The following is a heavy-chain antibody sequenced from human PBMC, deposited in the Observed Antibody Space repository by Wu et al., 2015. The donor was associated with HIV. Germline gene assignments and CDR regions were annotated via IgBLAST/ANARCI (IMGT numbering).Heavy chain of an antibody. Sequence: QVQLVQSGAEVKKPGTSVKVSCKASGYTFTGHYVHWVRQAPGQGLEWMGWINPKSGDTNYAQNFQGRVTMTRTDYRTTTTTNVRTLRTWKLGPSKDF. D-gene: IGHD4-11*01. CDR1: GYTFTGHY. V-gene: IGHV1-2*02. J-gene: IGHJ2*01. CDR3: F. CDR2: INPKSGDT.